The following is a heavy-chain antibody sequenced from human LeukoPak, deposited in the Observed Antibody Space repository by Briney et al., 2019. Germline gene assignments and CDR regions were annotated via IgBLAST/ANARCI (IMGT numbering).Heavy chain of an antibody. Sequence: RASVKVSCKASGYTFSDYGISWVRQAPGQGLEWMGWINALNGDTNYARKFQDRLTLTTDTSTSTAYMELWSLISDDTAVYYCARETPAYCSGTACYGDYNSFDPWGQGTLVTVSS. J-gene: IGHJ5*02. CDR3: ARETPAYCSGTACYGDYNSFDP. CDR1: GYTFSDYG. CDR2: INALNGDT. D-gene: IGHD2-2*01. V-gene: IGHV1-18*01.